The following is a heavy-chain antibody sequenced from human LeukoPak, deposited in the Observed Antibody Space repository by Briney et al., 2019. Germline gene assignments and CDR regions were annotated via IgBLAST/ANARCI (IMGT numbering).Heavy chain of an antibody. Sequence: GGSLRLSCAASGFTLGSYSMNWVRQAPGKGLEWISYISSSSSTIYYADSVKGRFTISRDNAKNSLFLQMNSLRADDTAVYYCARESGYTFGFGVGYWGQGTLVTVSS. J-gene: IGHJ4*02. CDR3: ARESGYTFGFGVGY. V-gene: IGHV3-48*04. CDR1: GFTLGSYS. CDR2: ISSSSSTI. D-gene: IGHD5-18*01.